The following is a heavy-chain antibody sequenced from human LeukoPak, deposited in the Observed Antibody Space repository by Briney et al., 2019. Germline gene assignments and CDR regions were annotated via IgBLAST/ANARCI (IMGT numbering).Heavy chain of an antibody. CDR1: GAFSSRYY. Sequence: PSETLSLTCSASGAFSSRYYWSWVRQPLGKGLEWLGYIFYSGHSNYNPSLTSRISMSVDTSKAQFSLELTSVTAADTAVYSCARIDPLGFFDQWGPGTLVTVSS. CDR3: ARIDPLGFFDQ. CDR2: IFYSGHS. V-gene: IGHV4-59*12. D-gene: IGHD6-25*01. J-gene: IGHJ4*02.